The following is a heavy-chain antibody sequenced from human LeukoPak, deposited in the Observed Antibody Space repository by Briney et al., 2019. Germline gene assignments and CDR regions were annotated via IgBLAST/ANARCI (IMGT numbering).Heavy chain of an antibody. D-gene: IGHD6-19*01. CDR2: IYSGGST. V-gene: IGHV3-66*04. J-gene: IGHJ4*02. CDR1: GFTFSSYW. CDR3: ARHPWVAVAGTGY. Sequence: GGSLRLSCAASGFTFSSYWMPWVRQAPGKGLEWVSVIYSGGSTYYADSVKGRFTISRDNSKNTLYLQMNSLRAEDTAVYYCARHPWVAVAGTGYWGQGTLVTVSS.